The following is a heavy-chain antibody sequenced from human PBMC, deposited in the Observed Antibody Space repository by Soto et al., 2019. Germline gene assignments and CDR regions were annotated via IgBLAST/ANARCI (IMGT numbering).Heavy chain of an antibody. CDR1: GFTFSSYG. Sequence: QVQLVESGGGVVQPGRSLRLSCAASGFTFSSYGMHWVRQAPGKGLEWVAVIWYDGSNKYYADSVKGRFTISRDNSKNQLYLPMNSLRAEDTAVYYCARDEGLGVNYYYYGMDVWGQGTTVTVSS. V-gene: IGHV3-33*01. J-gene: IGHJ6*02. D-gene: IGHD3-10*01. CDR2: IWYDGSNK. CDR3: ARDEGLGVNYYYYGMDV.